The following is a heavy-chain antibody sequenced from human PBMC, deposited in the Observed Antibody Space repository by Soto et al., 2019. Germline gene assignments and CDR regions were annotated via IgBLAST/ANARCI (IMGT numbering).Heavy chain of an antibody. V-gene: IGHV2-70*01. Sequence: SGPTLVNPTQTLTLTCTFSGFSLHTSGMCVNRIRQPPGKALEWLALIDWDDDKYYSTSLGTRLTISKDTYKNQVGLTMTNMDPVDTATYYCARIRVLGFEAPMVTSFDYWGPGTLVTVSS. D-gene: IGHD5-18*01. CDR1: GFSLHTSGMC. CDR3: ARIRVLGFEAPMVTSFDY. CDR2: IDWDDDK. J-gene: IGHJ4*02.